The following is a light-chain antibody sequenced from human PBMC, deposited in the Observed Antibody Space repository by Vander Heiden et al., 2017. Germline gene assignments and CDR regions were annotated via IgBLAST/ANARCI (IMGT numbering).Light chain of an antibody. CDR3: QSFDSFLTSPL. CDR1: RSDIGAGYD. V-gene: IGLV1-40*01. Sequence: QSVLSQPPSVSGAPGQSVSISCTGSRSDIGAGYDVNWYQHRPGTAPKVLIYGDTNRPSEVPDRFSGSKSGTSASLAITGLQAEDEADYYCQSFDSFLTSPLFGGGTKLTVL. J-gene: IGLJ2*01. CDR2: GDT.